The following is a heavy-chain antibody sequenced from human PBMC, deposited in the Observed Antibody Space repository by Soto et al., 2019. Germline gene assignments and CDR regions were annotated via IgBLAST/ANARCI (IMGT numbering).Heavy chain of an antibody. CDR2: IWYDGSNK. Sequence: QVQLVESGGGVVQPGRSLRLSCAASGFTFSSYGMHWVRQAPGKGLEWVAVIWYDGSNKYYADSVKGRFTISRDNSKNTLYQQMISMRAEDTAVYYYARVIRTRGVVPYYYYYYGMDVWGQGTTVTVSS. J-gene: IGHJ6*02. CDR3: ARVIRTRGVVPYYYYYYGMDV. CDR1: GFTFSSYG. V-gene: IGHV3-33*01. D-gene: IGHD2-21*01.